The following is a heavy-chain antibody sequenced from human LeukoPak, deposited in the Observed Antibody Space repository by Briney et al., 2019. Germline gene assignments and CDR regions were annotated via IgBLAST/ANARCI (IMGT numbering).Heavy chain of an antibody. Sequence: SGTLSLTCTVSDDSITMYYWTWIRQPPGKGLEWIGYVDHTGSTKFNPSLNGRVSIPRDTSKNLFSLRLRSVTAAHPAVYFCAXXXXXXXTWYSTYYYYFYMDVWGKGTTVTVSS. J-gene: IGHJ6*03. CDR2: VDHTGST. CDR3: AXXXXXXXTWYSTYYYYFYMDV. CDR1: DDSITMYY. D-gene: IGHD4-11*01. V-gene: IGHV4-59*01.